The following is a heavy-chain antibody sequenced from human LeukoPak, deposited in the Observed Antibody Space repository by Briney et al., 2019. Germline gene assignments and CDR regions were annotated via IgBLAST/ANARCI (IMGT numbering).Heavy chain of an antibody. J-gene: IGHJ6*02. CDR1: GFTVSSNY. CDR2: IYSGGST. V-gene: IGHV3-66*04. Sequence: GGSLRLSCAASGFTVSSNYMSWVRQAPGKGLEWVSVIYSGGSTYYADSVKGRFTISRDNSKNTLYLQMNSLRAEDTAVYYCARPAEFPPRVAYYYYSMDVWGQGTTVTVSS. CDR3: ARPAEFPPRVAYYYYSMDV. D-gene: IGHD3-3*01.